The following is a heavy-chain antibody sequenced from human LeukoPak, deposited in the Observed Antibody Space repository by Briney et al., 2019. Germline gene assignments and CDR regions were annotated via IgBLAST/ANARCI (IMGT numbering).Heavy chain of an antibody. J-gene: IGHJ6*02. CDR1: GFTFSSYA. CDR3: ARDQVRYFDWLLSFYYGMDV. D-gene: IGHD3-9*01. CDR2: IKQDGSEK. Sequence: PGGSLRLSCAASGFTFSSYAMSWVRQAPGKGLEWVANIKQDGSEKYYVDSVKGRFTISRDNAKNSLYLQMNSLRAEDTAVYYCARDQVRYFDWLLSFYYGMDVWGQGTTVTVSS. V-gene: IGHV3-7*04.